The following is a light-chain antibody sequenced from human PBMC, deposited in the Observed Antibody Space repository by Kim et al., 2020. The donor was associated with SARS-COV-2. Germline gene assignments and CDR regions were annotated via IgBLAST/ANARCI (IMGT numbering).Light chain of an antibody. CDR1: SSNIGSNI. V-gene: IGLV1-44*01. CDR2: SNN. J-gene: IGLJ1*01. Sequence: ELTQPPSASGTPGQRVTISCSGSSSNIGSNIVNWYQQLPGTAPKLLIYSNNQRPSGVPHRFSGSKSGTSASLAISGLQSEDEADYYCATWDDSLNGHVFGTGTKVTVL. CDR3: ATWDDSLNGHV.